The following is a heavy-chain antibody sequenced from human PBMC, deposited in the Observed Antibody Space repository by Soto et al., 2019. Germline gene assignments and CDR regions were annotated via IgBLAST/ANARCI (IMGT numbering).Heavy chain of an antibody. CDR1: GFTFGASA. J-gene: IGHJ4*02. CDR3: ARDVQLQSFDY. V-gene: IGHV3-48*04. CDR2: ISNSGSTI. Sequence: HPGGPLRLSCSASGFTFGASALQWVRQAPGKGLVWVSRISNSGSTINYADSVKGRFTMSRDNAQSTLYLQMNSLRAEDTAVYYCARDVQLQSFDYWGQGTLVTVSS. D-gene: IGHD5-18*01.